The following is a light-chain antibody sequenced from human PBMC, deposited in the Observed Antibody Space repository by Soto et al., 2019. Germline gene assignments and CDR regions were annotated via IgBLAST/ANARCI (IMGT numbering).Light chain of an antibody. Sequence: DIQMTQSPSTLSASVGDRVTITCRASQSISTWLAWYQQKPGKAPYLLIYKASSLEGGVPSWFSGSGSGTEFNITISSLQPDDSATYYCQQYNAYPLTFGGGTTVDIK. CDR3: QQYNAYPLT. J-gene: IGKJ4*01. CDR1: QSISTW. CDR2: KAS. V-gene: IGKV1-5*03.